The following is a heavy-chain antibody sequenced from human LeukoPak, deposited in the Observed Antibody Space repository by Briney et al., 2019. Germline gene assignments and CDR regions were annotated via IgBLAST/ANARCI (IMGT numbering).Heavy chain of an antibody. V-gene: IGHV4-30-4*08. J-gene: IGHJ6*02. Sequence: PSETLSLTCAVYGGSFSGYYWSWIRQPPGKGLEWIGYIYYSGSTYYNPSLKSRVTISVDTSKNQFSLKLSSVTAADTAVYYCARERIFGVAKYYYGMDVWGQGTTVTVSS. CDR1: GGSFSGYY. D-gene: IGHD3-3*01. CDR2: IYYSGST. CDR3: ARERIFGVAKYYYGMDV.